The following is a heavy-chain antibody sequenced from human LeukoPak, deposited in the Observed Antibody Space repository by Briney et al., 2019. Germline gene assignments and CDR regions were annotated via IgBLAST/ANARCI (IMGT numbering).Heavy chain of an antibody. CDR1: GGSISSYY. CDR2: IYYSGST. D-gene: IGHD3-10*01. V-gene: IGHV4-59*06. CDR3: AAFRGVIITNRDFDY. J-gene: IGHJ4*02. Sequence: SETLSLTCTVSGGSISSYYWSWIRQHPGKGLEWIGYIYYSGSTYYNPSLKSRVTISVDTSKNQFSLKLSSVTAADTAVYYCAAFRGVIITNRDFDYWGQGTLVTVSS.